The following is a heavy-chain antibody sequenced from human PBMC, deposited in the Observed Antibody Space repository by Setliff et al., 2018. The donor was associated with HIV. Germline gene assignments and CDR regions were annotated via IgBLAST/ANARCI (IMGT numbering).Heavy chain of an antibody. CDR3: ASTTRITMIVVVPHPLDV. CDR1: GGSFSGYY. D-gene: IGHD3-22*01. V-gene: IGHV4-34*01. CDR2: INHSGST. Sequence: PSETLSLTCAVYGGSFSGYYWSWIRQPPGKGLEWIGEINHSGSTNYNPSLKSRVTISVDTSKNQFSLKLSSVTAADTAVYYCASTTRITMIVVVPHPLDVWGKGTTVTAPQ. J-gene: IGHJ6*04.